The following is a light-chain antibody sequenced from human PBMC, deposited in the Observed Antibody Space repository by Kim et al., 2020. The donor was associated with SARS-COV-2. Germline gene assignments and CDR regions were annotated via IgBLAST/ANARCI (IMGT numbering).Light chain of an antibody. V-gene: IGKV2-28*01. CDR3: MQVLQTPYT. J-gene: IGKJ2*01. CDR1: QSLLHRNGYNY. CDR2: LGS. Sequence: DIVMTQSPLSLPVTPGEPASISCRSSQSLLHRNGYNYLVWYLQKPGHSPQLLIHLGSNRASGVPDRFSGSGSGTDFTLKISTVEAEDTGVYYCMQVLQTPYTFGQGTKLEI.